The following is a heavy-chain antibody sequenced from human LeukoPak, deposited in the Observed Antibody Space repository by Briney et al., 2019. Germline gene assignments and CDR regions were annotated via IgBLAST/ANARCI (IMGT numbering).Heavy chain of an antibody. J-gene: IGHJ4*02. CDR2: VSGRDTST. V-gene: IGHV3-23*01. Sequence: GGSLRLSCAASGFTFSNYAMSWVRQAPGKGLEWVSAVSGRDTSTYYTDSVKGRFAISRDNSKNTLYLQMNSLSAEDTAIYYCAKWGDYDVLTGYYDSDYWGQGTLVTVSS. CDR1: GFTFSNYA. D-gene: IGHD3-9*01. CDR3: AKWGDYDVLTGYYDSDY.